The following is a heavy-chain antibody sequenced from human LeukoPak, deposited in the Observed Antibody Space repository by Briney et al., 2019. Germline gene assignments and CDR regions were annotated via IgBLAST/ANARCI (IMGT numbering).Heavy chain of an antibody. CDR3: ARGGAYSSSSVDY. Sequence: SETLSLTCTVSGGSISSGGYYWSWIRQHPGKGLEWIGYIYYSGSTYYNPSLKSRVTISVDTSKNQFSLKLSSVTAADTAVYYCARGGAYSSSSVDYSGQGTLVTVSS. CDR1: GGSISSGGYY. CDR2: IYYSGST. V-gene: IGHV4-31*03. J-gene: IGHJ4*02. D-gene: IGHD6-6*01.